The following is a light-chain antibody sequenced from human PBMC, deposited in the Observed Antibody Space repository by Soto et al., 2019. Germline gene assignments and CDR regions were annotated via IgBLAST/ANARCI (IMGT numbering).Light chain of an antibody. Sequence: IVLKKSPGALSLSPGETATLSCRASQTVGTNFLAWYQQKPGQAPRLLMFGTSNRATDIPDRFGGSGSGTDFTLIISSLEPEDVAVYYCQHYSRTLPWTFGQGTKVDIK. CDR1: QTVGTNF. CDR3: QHYSRTLPWT. J-gene: IGKJ1*01. V-gene: IGKV3-20*01. CDR2: GTS.